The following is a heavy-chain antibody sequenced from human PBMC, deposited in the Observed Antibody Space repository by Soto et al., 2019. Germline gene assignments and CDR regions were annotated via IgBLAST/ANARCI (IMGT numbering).Heavy chain of an antibody. J-gene: IGHJ5*02. D-gene: IGHD2-2*01. CDR2: IYHSGST. V-gene: IGHV4-30-2*01. CDR1: GGSISSGGYS. Sequence: SETLSLTCAVSGGSISSGGYSWSWIRQPPGKGLEWIGYIYHSGSTYYNPSLKSRVTISVDRSKNQFSLKLSSVTAADTAVYYCARELGYCSSTSCYRNWFDPWGQGTLVTVSS. CDR3: ARELGYCSSTSCYRNWFDP.